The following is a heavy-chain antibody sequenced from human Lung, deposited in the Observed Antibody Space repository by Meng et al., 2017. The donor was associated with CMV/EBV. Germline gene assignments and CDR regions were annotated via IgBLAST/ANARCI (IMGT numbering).Heavy chain of an antibody. D-gene: IGHD2-21*01. J-gene: IGHJ6*02. CDR3: ARQSRRFHYYYGMDV. CDR1: GGSISSSSYY. Sequence: SETLSLTCTVSGGSISSSSYYWGWIRQPPGKGLEWIGSIYYSGSTYYNPSLKSRVTISVDTSKNQFSLKLSSVTAADTAVYYCARQSRRFHYYYGMDVWGQGTTVXV. V-gene: IGHV4-39*01. CDR2: IYYSGST.